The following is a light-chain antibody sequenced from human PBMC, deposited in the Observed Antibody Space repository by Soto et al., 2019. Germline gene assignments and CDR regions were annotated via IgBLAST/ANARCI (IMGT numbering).Light chain of an antibody. CDR1: QSISTW. J-gene: IGKJ4*01. CDR2: DAS. V-gene: IGKV1-5*01. Sequence: DIQMTQSPSTLSASVGDRVTITCRASQSISTWLAWYQQKPGKDPNLLIYDASSLQSGVPSRFSGSGSGTEFTLTIRSLQTDDFATYYCQQYNSYSPVTFGGGTKVEIK. CDR3: QQYNSYSPVT.